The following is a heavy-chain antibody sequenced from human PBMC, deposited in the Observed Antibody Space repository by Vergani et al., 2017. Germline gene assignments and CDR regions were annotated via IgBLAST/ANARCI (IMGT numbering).Heavy chain of an antibody. CDR2: ISGSGGST. CDR3: AKGKESGSYGRNWFDP. Sequence: EVQLLESGGGLVQPGGSLRLSCAASGFTFRSYAISWVRQAPGKGLEWVSAISGSGGSTYYADSVKGRFTISRDTSKNTLYLQMNSLRAEDTAVYYCAKGKESGSYGRNWFDPRGKGTLVNVSS. CDR1: GFTFRSYA. J-gene: IGHJ5*02. D-gene: IGHD1-26*01. V-gene: IGHV3-23*01.